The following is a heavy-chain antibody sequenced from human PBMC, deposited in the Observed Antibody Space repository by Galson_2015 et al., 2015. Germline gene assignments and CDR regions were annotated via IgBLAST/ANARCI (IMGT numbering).Heavy chain of an antibody. J-gene: IGHJ6*02. CDR2: IIPIFGTA. D-gene: IGHD2-2*02. CDR1: GFTFTSSA. V-gene: IGHV1-69*01. CDR3: ARGGIVVVVTAAIGYDYGIDV. Sequence: SVKLSCEASGFTFTSSAISWVRQAPGQGLEWVGGIIPIFGTANYAESLQGRFTISADDSKSTGYMELSSLRSEDTAVYYCARGGIVVVVTAAIGYDYGIDVWGQGTTVTVSS.